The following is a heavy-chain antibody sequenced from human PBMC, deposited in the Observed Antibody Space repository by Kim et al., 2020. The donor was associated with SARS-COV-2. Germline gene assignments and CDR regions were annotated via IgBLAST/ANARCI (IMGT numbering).Heavy chain of an antibody. J-gene: IGHJ5*02. CDR3: AREKGRSKAYNWNAGGFDP. V-gene: IGHV4-59*01. Sequence: SETLSLTCTVSGGSISSYYWSWIRQPPGKGLEWIGYIYYSGSTNYNPSLKSRVTISVDTSKNQFSLKLSSVTAADTAVYYCAREKGRSKAYNWNAGGFDPWGQGTLVTVSS. CDR1: GGSISSYY. CDR2: IYYSGST. D-gene: IGHD1-1*01.